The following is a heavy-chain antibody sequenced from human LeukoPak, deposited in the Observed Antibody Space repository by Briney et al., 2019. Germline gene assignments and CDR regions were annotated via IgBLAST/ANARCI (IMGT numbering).Heavy chain of an antibody. CDR2: IKQDGSEK. D-gene: IGHD3-16*01. J-gene: IGHJ6*03. V-gene: IGHV3-7*01. CDR3: AKEGAPSYYYYMDV. CDR1: GFTFISYW. Sequence: GGSLRLSCAASGFTFISYWMSWVRQAPGKGLEWVANIKQDGSEKYYVDSVKGRFTISRDNAKNTLFLQRNSLRAEDTAVYYCAKEGAPSYYYYMDVWGKGTTVTISS.